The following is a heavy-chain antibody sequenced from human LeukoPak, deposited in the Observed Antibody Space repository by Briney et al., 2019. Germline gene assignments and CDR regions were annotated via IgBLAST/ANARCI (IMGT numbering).Heavy chain of an antibody. CDR3: AKSPYYDFWSGYQGPGMDV. CDR1: GFTFSSYA. V-gene: IGHV3-23*01. Sequence: GGSLRLSCAASGFTFSSYAMSWVRQAPGKGLEWVSNSGGSGGTTYYADSVKGRFTISRDNSKNSLYLQLNSLRAEDTAVYYCAKSPYYDFWSGYQGPGMDVWGQGTTVTVSS. D-gene: IGHD3-3*01. J-gene: IGHJ6*02. CDR2: SGGSGGTT.